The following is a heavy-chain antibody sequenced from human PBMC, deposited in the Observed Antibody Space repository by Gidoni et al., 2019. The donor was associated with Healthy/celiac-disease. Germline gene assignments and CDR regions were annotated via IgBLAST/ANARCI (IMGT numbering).Heavy chain of an antibody. J-gene: IGHJ4*02. CDR2: ISYDGSNK. Sequence: QVQLVESGGGVVQPGRSLRLSCAASGFTFSSYGMHWVRQAAGKGLEWVAVISYDGSNKYYADSVKGRFTISRDNSKNTLYLQMNSLRAEDTAVYYCARDLTMVRGVMGYWGQGTLVTVSS. CDR3: ARDLTMVRGVMGY. D-gene: IGHD3-10*01. CDR1: GFTFSSYG. V-gene: IGHV3-30*03.